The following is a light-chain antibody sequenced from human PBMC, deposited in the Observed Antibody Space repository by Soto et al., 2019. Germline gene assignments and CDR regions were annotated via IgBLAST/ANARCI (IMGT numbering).Light chain of an antibody. CDR1: QSVSSY. CDR2: DAS. V-gene: IGKV3-11*01. CDR3: QQRSNWPLT. Sequence: IVFTQSPATLSLSPGERATLSCRASQSVSSYLAWYQQKPGQAPRLLINDASNRATGIPARFGGSGSGTDVTLTISSLDPEDFAVYYCQQRSNWPLTCGRGIKVEVK. J-gene: IGKJ4*01.